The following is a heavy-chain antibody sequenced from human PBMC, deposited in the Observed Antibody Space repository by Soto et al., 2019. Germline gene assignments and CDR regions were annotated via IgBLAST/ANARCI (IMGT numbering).Heavy chain of an antibody. CDR3: ARDSSGWPPFFDY. J-gene: IGHJ4*02. CDR1: GYTFTSYG. D-gene: IGHD6-19*01. CDR2: ISASNGNK. Sequence: QVQLVQSGAEVKKPGASVKVSCKASGYTFTSYGISWVRQAPGQGLEGMGWISASNGNKNYAQKLQGRVTMTTDTSTSTAYRERRSLRSDDTAVYYCARDSSGWPPFFDYCGQGTLVTVSS. V-gene: IGHV1-18*01.